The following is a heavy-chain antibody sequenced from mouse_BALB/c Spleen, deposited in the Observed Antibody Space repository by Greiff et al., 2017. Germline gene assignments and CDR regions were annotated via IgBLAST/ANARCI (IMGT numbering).Heavy chain of an antibody. V-gene: IGHV5-12-2*01. D-gene: IGHD2-2*01. CDR1: GFTFSSYT. CDR2: ISNGGGST. Sequence: EVKLEESGGGLVQPGGSLKLSCAASGFTFSSYTMSWVRQTPEKRLEWVAYISNGGGSTYYPDTVKGRFTISRDNAKNTLYLQMSSLKSEDTAMYYCARHKGIYYGYDDWFAYWGQGTLVTVSA. J-gene: IGHJ3*01. CDR3: ARHKGIYYGYDDWFAY.